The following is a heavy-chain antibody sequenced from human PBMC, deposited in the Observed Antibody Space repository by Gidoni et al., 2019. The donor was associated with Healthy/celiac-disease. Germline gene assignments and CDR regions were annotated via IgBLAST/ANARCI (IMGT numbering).Heavy chain of an antibody. CDR1: GGSISSGGYY. D-gene: IGHD4-17*01. J-gene: IGHJ4*02. Sequence: QVQLQESGPGLVKPSQTLSLTCAVPGGSISSGGYYWCWIRQHPGKGLEWIGSIYYSGSTYYNPSLKGRVTISVDTSKNQFSLKLSSVTAADTAVYYCARDLASYGDLGYWGQGTLVTVSS. CDR3: ARDLASYGDLGY. CDR2: IYYSGST. V-gene: IGHV4-31*11.